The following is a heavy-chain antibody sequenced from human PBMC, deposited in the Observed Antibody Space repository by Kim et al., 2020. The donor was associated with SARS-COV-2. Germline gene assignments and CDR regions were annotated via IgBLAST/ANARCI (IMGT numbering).Heavy chain of an antibody. Sequence: YYADSVKGRFTISRDNAKNTLYLQMNSLRAEDTAVYYGARDGSDYHWFDPWGQGTLVTVSS. J-gene: IGHJ5*02. D-gene: IGHD5-12*01. V-gene: IGHV3-66*01. CDR3: ARDGSDYHWFDP.